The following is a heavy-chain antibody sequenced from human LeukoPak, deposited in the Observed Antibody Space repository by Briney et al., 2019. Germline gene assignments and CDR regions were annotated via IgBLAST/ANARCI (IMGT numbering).Heavy chain of an antibody. CDR1: GGSISSGGYY. D-gene: IGHD3-10*01. V-gene: IGHV4-31*03. CDR3: ARDITDGPGLGAFDI. Sequence: SETLSLTCTVSGGSISSGGYYGSWIRQHPGKGLEWIGYIYYSGSTYYNPSLKSRVTISVDTSKNQFSLKLSSVTAADTAVYYCARDITDGPGLGAFDIRGQGTMVTVSS. J-gene: IGHJ3*02. CDR2: IYYSGST.